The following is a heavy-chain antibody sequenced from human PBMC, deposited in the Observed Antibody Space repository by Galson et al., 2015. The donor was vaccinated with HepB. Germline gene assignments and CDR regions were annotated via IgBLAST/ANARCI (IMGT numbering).Heavy chain of an antibody. Sequence: SLRLSCAASGSTFSSFGMHWVRQAPGKGLEWVAVISYDGSNKYYADSVKGRFTISRDNSKNTLYLQMNSLRAGDTAVYYCAKKLSVVREYGMDVWGQGTTVTVSS. CDR1: GSTFSSFG. D-gene: IGHD3-10*01. J-gene: IGHJ6*02. CDR3: AKKLSVVREYGMDV. CDR2: ISYDGSNK. V-gene: IGHV3-30*18.